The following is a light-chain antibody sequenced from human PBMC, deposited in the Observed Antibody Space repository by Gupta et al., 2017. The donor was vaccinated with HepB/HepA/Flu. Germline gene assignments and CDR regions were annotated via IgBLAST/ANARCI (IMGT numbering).Light chain of an antibody. J-gene: IGLJ2*01. CDR3: SSYTSSSTYAL. Sequence: QSALTQPPSVSGSPGQSVTISCTGTSSAVGGYNRVSWYQQPPGPAPRLMIYEVSNRPSGVPDRFSGSKSGTTASLTISGLQAEDEADYYCSSYTSSSTYALFGGGTKLTVL. CDR1: SSAVGGYNR. V-gene: IGLV2-18*02. CDR2: EVS.